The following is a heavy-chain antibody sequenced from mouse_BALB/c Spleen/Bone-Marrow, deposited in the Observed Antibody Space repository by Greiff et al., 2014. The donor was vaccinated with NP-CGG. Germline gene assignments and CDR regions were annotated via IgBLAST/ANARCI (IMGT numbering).Heavy chain of an antibody. D-gene: IGHD4-1*01. CDR3: ARRLTGTLYFDY. CDR1: GYAFTNYL. Sequence: VQLQQSGAELVRPGTSVKVSCKASGYAFTNYLIEWVKQRPGQGLEWIGVINPGSGATNYNENFKGKATLTADKSSSTPYMQRSSLTSDDSAVYFGARRLTGTLYFDYWGQGTTLTVSS. J-gene: IGHJ2*01. CDR2: INPGSGAT. V-gene: IGHV1-54*03.